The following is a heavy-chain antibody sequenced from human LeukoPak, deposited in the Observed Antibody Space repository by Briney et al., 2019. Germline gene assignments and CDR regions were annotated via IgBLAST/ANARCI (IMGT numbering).Heavy chain of an antibody. CDR3: ASMVLLWFGEALDAFDI. J-gene: IGHJ3*02. Sequence: PGGSLRLSCAASGFTFSSYSMNWVRQAPGKGLEWVSSVSSRGSYIYYADSAKGRFTISRDNAKNSLYLQMNSLRAEDTAVYYCASMVLLWFGEALDAFDIWGQGTMVTVSS. CDR1: GFTFSSYS. D-gene: IGHD3-10*01. V-gene: IGHV3-21*01. CDR2: VSSRGSYI.